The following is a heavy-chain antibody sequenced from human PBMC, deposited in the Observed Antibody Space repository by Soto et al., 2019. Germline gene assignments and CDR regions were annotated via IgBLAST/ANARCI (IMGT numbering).Heavy chain of an antibody. CDR2: IIPIFGTA. J-gene: IGHJ5*02. V-gene: IGHV1-69*01. CDR1: GGTFSSYA. Sequence: QVQLVQSGAEVQKPGSSVKVSCKASGGTFSSYAISWVRQAPGQGLEWMGGIIPIFGTANYAQKFQGRVTITADESTSTAYMELSSLRSEDTAVYYCARDRGYDFWSGFHFDPWGQGTLVTVSS. D-gene: IGHD3-3*01. CDR3: ARDRGYDFWSGFHFDP.